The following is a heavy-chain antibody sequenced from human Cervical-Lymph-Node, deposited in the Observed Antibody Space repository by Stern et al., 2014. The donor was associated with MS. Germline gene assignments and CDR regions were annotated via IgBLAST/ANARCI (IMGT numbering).Heavy chain of an antibody. CDR3: ATATAVQARFWFDP. CDR2: INPNSGAT. D-gene: IGHD6-13*01. CDR1: GYSFTGYF. Sequence: DQLVESGPEVKKPGASVKVSCKASGYSFTGYFMHWGRQAPGQGLEWMGWINPNSGATDFAQKFQGRVTMTRDTSISTAYMELNSLRSDDTAVYYCATATAVQARFWFDPWGQGTLVIVSS. J-gene: IGHJ5*02. V-gene: IGHV1-2*02.